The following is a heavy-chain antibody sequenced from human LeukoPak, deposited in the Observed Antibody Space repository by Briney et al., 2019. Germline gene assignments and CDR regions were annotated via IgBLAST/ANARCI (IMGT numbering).Heavy chain of an antibody. CDR3: VRDRIVGASDAFDI. CDR1: GYTFTDYY. Sequence: ASVKVPCKASGYTFTDYYIHWVRQAPGQGLEWMGWVNPNGGGTEYPQKFQGRVTMARDTSISTAYMELSRLRSDDTAVYYCVRDRIVGASDAFDIWGQGTMVTVSS. D-gene: IGHD1-26*01. CDR2: VNPNGGGT. V-gene: IGHV1-2*02. J-gene: IGHJ3*02.